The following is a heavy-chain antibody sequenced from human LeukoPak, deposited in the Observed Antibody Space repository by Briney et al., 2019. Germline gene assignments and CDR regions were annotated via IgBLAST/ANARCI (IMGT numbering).Heavy chain of an antibody. D-gene: IGHD3-22*01. CDR2: INHSGST. CDR1: GGSFSGYY. J-gene: IGHJ3*02. CDR3: ARDHSYYYDSSGGDDAFDI. Sequence: KPSETLSLTCAVYGGSFSGYYWSWIRQPPGKGLEWIGEINHSGSTNYNPSLKSRVTISVDTSKNQFSLKLSSVTAADTAVYYCARDHSYYYDSSGGDDAFDIWGQGTMVTVSS. V-gene: IGHV4-34*01.